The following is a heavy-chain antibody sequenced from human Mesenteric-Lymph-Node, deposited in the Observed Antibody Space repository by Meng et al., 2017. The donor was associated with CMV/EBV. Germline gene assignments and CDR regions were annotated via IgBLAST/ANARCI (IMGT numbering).Heavy chain of an antibody. J-gene: IGHJ6*02. CDR2: ILYDGSNK. D-gene: IGHD1-14*01. CDR3: TRAVDHSYGMDV. CDR1: GFTFRAYG. V-gene: IGHV3-30*02. Sequence: GESLKISCAASGFTFRAYGMNWVRQAPGKGLQWVAFILYDGSNKYYGDSVKGRFTISRDNSKNTLYLQMNSLRAEDTALYYCTRAVDHSYGMDVWGQGTTVTVSS.